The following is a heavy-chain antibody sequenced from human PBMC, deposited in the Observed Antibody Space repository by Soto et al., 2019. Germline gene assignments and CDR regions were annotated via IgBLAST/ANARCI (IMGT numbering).Heavy chain of an antibody. J-gene: IGHJ4*02. CDR3: ARNPQGDWNYDY. CDR1: GFTFSGYW. D-gene: IGHD1-7*01. CDR2: IKEDGSEK. V-gene: IGHV3-7*01. Sequence: EVQLVESGGGLAQPGRSLRLSCGASGFTFSGYWMTWVRQAPGKGLEWVANIKEDGSEKYYVDSVKGRFTISRDNAKNSLYLRMNSLRVEDTAVYYCARNPQGDWNYDYWGQGTLVTVSS.